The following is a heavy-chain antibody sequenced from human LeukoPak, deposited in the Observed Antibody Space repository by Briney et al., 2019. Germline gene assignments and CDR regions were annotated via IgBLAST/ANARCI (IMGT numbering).Heavy chain of an antibody. CDR1: GFTFSSYW. CDR3: ARESPHSDY. V-gene: IGHV3-74*03. Sequence: GGSLRLSCAASGFTFSSYWMHWVRQAPGKGLVWVSRIKSDGGSTMYADSVKGRFTISRDNAKNTLYLQMNSLRAEDTAVYYCARESPHSDYWGQGTLVTVSS. J-gene: IGHJ4*02. D-gene: IGHD2-21*01. CDR2: IKSDGGST.